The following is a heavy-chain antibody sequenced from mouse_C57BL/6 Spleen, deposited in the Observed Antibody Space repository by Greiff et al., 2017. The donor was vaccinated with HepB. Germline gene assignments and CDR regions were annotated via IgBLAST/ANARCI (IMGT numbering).Heavy chain of an antibody. J-gene: IGHJ4*01. CDR2: ISDGGSYT. V-gene: IGHV5-4*01. Sequence: EVQLVESGGGLVKPGGSLKLSCAASGFTFSSYAMSWVRQTPEKRLEWVATISDGGSYTYYPDNVKGRFTISRDNAKNNLYLQMSHLKSEDTAMYYCARDPGYYDYEGDAMDYWGQGTSVTVSS. CDR1: GFTFSSYA. CDR3: ARDPGYYDYEGDAMDY. D-gene: IGHD2-4*01.